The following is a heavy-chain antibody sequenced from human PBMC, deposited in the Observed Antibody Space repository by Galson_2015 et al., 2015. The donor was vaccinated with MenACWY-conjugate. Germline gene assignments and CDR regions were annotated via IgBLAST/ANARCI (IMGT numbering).Heavy chain of an antibody. CDR1: GFTFSSYR. CDR2: ISSSSSTI. CDR3: VRHSGIAGTGTRRMDV. V-gene: IGHV3-48*04. Sequence: SLRLSCAASGFTFSSYRMNWVRQAPGKGLEWVSYISSSSSTIYYADSVKGRLTTSRDNAKNSVYLQMNSLRAEDTAVYHCVRHSGIAGTGTRRMDVWGQGTTVTVSS. J-gene: IGHJ6*02. D-gene: IGHD6-13*01.